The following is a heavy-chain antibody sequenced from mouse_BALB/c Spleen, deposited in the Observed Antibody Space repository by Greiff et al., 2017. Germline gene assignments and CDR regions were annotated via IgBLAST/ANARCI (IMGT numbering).Heavy chain of an antibody. CDR2: ISSGGST. Sequence: EVKVVESGGGLVKPGGSLKLSCAASGFTFSSYAMSWVRQTPEKRLEWVASISSGGSTYYPDSVKGRFTISRDNARNILYLQMSSLRSEDTAMYYCARGGGYGYYYAMDYWGQGTSVTVSS. CDR3: ARGGGYGYYYAMDY. V-gene: IGHV5-6-5*01. D-gene: IGHD1-2*01. J-gene: IGHJ4*01. CDR1: GFTFSSYA.